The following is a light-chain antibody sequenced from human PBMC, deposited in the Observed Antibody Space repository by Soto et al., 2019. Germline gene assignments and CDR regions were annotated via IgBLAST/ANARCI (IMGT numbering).Light chain of an antibody. CDR1: QSVSSW. CDR2: DAS. Sequence: DVKMTQSTSTLPRFLGDRVAITCRASQSVSSWLAWYQQKPGKAPKLLIYDASSLESGVPSRFGGSGSGTEFTLTISSLQPDDFATYYCQQYNTYWGTFGPGTKVDIK. V-gene: IGKV1-5*01. J-gene: IGKJ1*01. CDR3: QQYNTYWGT.